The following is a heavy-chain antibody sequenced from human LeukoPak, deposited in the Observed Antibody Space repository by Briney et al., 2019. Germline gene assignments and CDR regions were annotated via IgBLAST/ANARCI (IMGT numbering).Heavy chain of an antibody. CDR2: IYYSGST. CDR3: ARTLVVPAAILGWFDP. Sequence: PSETLSLTCTVSGGSISSGGYYWSWIRQHPGKGLEWIGYIYYSGSTYYNPSLKSRVTISVDTSKNQFSLKLSFVTAADTAVYYYARTLVVPAAILGWFDPWGQGTLVTVSS. D-gene: IGHD2-2*02. J-gene: IGHJ5*02. CDR1: GGSISSGGYY. V-gene: IGHV4-31*03.